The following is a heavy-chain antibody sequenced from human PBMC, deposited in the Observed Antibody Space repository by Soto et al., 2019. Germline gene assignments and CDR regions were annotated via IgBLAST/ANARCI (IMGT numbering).Heavy chain of an antibody. Sequence: QVQLVESGGGLVQPGRSLRLSCAASGFTFSSYGMHWVRQAPGKGLEWVAVISYDGSNKYYADSVKGRFTISRDNSKNTLYVQMKSLRAEDTAVYYCAKDLLTSFEELSFDYWGQGTLVTVS. CDR3: AKDLLTSFEELSFDY. V-gene: IGHV3-30*18. J-gene: IGHJ4*01. CDR2: ISYDGSNK. D-gene: IGHD3-10*01. CDR1: GFTFSSYG.